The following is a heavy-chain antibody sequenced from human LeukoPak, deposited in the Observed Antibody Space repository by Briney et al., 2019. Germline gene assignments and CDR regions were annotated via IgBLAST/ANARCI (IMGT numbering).Heavy chain of an antibody. J-gene: IGHJ4*02. CDR2: IWYDGSNK. Sequence: SLRLSCAAPGFTFSSYGMHWVRQAPGKGLEWVAVIWYDGSNKYYADSVKGRFTISRDNSKNTLYLQMNSLRAEDTAVYYCAKDLGNSLGIDYWGQGTLVTVSS. CDR3: AKDLGNSLGIDY. V-gene: IGHV3-33*06. CDR1: GFTFSSYG. D-gene: IGHD7-27*01.